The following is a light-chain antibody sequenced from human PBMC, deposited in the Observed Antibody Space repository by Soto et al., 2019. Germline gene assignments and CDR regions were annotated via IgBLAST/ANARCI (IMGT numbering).Light chain of an antibody. Sequence: EIVLTQSPGTLSLSPGERAPLSCRASQSVSSSYLAWYQKKPAQAPRLFIYDASNRATGIPARFSGSGSGTDFTLTISSLEPEDFAAYYCQQRSNWPPWTFGQGTKVDIK. CDR3: QQRSNWPPWT. J-gene: IGKJ1*01. CDR1: QSVSSSY. CDR2: DAS. V-gene: IGKV3D-20*02.